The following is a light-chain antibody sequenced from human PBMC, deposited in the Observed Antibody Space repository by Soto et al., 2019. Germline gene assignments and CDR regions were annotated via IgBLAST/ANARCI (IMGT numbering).Light chain of an antibody. CDR1: QNDRSSS. CDR2: AAS. Sequence: ETVLTQSPSILSLSPGERATLSCRASQNDRSSSLAWYQQKPGQAPRLLIYAASTRVTGVADRFSGSGSGTDFTLTISRLEAEDFAVYHCQQYGDSITFGGGTKVEIK. J-gene: IGKJ4*01. CDR3: QQYGDSIT. V-gene: IGKV3-20*01.